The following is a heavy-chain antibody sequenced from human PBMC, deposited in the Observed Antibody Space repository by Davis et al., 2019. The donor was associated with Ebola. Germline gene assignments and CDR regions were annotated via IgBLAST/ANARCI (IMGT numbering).Heavy chain of an antibody. CDR1: GGSISRYY. D-gene: IGHD3-22*01. CDR2: IYYSGST. Sequence: MPGGSLRLSCTVSGGSISRYYWSWIRQPPGKGLEWIGYIYYSGSTNYNPSLKSRVTISVDTSKNQFSLKLSSVTAADTAVYYCARQRGEDYYDSSGYYSYYFDYWGQGTLVTVSS. V-gene: IGHV4-59*12. J-gene: IGHJ4*02. CDR3: ARQRGEDYYDSSGYYSYYFDY.